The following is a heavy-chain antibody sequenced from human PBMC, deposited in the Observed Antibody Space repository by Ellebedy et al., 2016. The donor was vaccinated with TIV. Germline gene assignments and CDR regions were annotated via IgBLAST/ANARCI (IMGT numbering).Heavy chain of an antibody. CDR2: ISSSSSYI. CDR1: GFTFGSYS. CDR3: STVEWYRSDY. V-gene: IGHV3-21*01. J-gene: IGHJ4*02. D-gene: IGHD3-3*01. Sequence: GGSLRLSCAASGFTFGSYSMNLVRQAPGKGLEWVSSISSSSSYIYYADSVKGRFTISRDNAKNSLYLQMNTLGGEDTAVYYCSTVEWYRSDYWGQGTLVTVSS.